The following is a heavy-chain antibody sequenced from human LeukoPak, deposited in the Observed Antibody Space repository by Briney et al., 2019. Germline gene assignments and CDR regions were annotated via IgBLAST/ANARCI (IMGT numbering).Heavy chain of an antibody. J-gene: IGHJ4*02. CDR3: ARVPRGSYSFDY. Sequence: GGSPRLSCAASGFTFSSYAMSWVRQAPGKGLVWVSRINPDGSVTSYADSVKGRFTISRGNAMNTLYLQMNSLRAEDTAVYYCARVPRGSYSFDYWGQGTLVTVSS. CDR2: INPDGSVT. CDR1: GFTFSSYA. D-gene: IGHD1-26*01. V-gene: IGHV3-74*01.